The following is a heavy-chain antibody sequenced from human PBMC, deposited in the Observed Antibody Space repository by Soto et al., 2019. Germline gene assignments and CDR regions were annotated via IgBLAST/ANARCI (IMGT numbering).Heavy chain of an antibody. Sequence: ASVKVSCKASGYTFTGYYMHWVRQAPGQGLEWMGWINPNSGGTNYAQKFQGWVTMTRDTSISTAYMELSRLRSDDTAVYYCARDTLIAVAGPLYYFDDWGQGTLVTVSS. J-gene: IGHJ4*02. CDR3: ARDTLIAVAGPLYYFDD. D-gene: IGHD6-19*01. CDR1: GYTFTGYY. CDR2: INPNSGGT. V-gene: IGHV1-2*04.